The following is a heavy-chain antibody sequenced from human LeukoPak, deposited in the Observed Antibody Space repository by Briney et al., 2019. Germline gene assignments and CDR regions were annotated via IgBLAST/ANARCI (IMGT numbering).Heavy chain of an antibody. CDR1: RMTFRHYA. Sequence: PGGSLRLSCEASRMTFRHYAMNRVRQSPGKGLEWVSSIFDSGTPSYYADSVKGRFTISRDNSRETFYLQMENLRVEDSATYYCTKAVGGGRDAYDVWGQGTRVIVSS. CDR3: TKAVGGGRDAYDV. V-gene: IGHV3-23*05. J-gene: IGHJ3*01. D-gene: IGHD3-16*01. CDR2: IFDSGTPS.